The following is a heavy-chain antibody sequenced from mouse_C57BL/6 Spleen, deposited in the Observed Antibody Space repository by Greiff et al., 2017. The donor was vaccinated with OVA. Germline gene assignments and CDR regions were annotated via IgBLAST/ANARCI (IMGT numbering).Heavy chain of an antibody. CDR2: IDPSDSET. CDR1: GYTFTSYW. Sequence: QVQLQQPWAELVRPGSSVKLSCKASGYTFTSYWMHWVKQRPIQGLEWIGNIDPSDSETHYNQKFKDKATLTVDKSSSTAYMQLSSLTSEDSAVYYCARVGRRGYFDYWGQGTTLTVSS. J-gene: IGHJ2*01. CDR3: ARVGRRGYFDY. V-gene: IGHV1-52*01. D-gene: IGHD4-1*01.